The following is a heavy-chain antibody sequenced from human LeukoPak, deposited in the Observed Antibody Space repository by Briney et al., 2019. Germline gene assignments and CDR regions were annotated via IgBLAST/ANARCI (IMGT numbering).Heavy chain of an antibody. V-gene: IGHV3-48*03. CDR2: ISRSGSSI. J-gene: IGHJ4*02. CDR1: GFTFSSYA. CDR3: ARDPSGSYYSTFDY. D-gene: IGHD1-26*01. Sequence: GGSLRLSCAASGFTFSSYAMSWVRQAPGKGLEWVSYISRSGSSIYYADSVRGRFTISRDNTKNSLYLQMNSLRAEDTAVYYCARDPSGSYYSTFDYWGQGTLVTVSS.